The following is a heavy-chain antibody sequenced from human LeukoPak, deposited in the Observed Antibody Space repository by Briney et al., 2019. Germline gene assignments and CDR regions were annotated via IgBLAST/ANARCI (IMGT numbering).Heavy chain of an antibody. Sequence: GASLTLSCAASAFTVSSYATSWVRQAPGKGLECGSAISGSGGSTYYADSVKVPFSISRDNSKNTLYLQMNSLRADDTAVYYCAKDRGEFETWGQGTLVTVSS. CDR1: AFTVSSYA. D-gene: IGHD3-10*01. V-gene: IGHV3-23*01. CDR2: ISGSGGST. J-gene: IGHJ5*02. CDR3: AKDRGEFET.